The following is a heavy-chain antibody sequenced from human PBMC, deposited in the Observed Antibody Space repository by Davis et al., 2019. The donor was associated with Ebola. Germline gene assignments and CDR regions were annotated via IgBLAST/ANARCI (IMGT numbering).Heavy chain of an antibody. J-gene: IGHJ6*03. Sequence: ASVKVSCKASGYTFTSYGISWVRQASGQGLEWMGWISAYNGNTNYAQKLQGRVTMTTDTSTSTAYMELRSLRSDDTAVYYCARSPYYYYYMDVWGKGTTVTVSS. CDR1: GYTFTSYG. CDR3: ARSPYYYYYMDV. V-gene: IGHV1-18*01. CDR2: ISAYNGNT.